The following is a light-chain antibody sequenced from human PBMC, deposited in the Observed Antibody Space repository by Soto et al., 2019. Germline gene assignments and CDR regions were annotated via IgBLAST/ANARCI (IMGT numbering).Light chain of an antibody. CDR3: QQSYSTPRT. CDR2: AAS. V-gene: IGKV1-39*01. Sequence: DIQMTQSPSSLSASVGDRVTITCRASQSISSYLNWYQQKPGKAPKLLMYAASSLQSGVPSRFSGSGSGTDFTITITSLQPEDFATYYFQQSYSTPRTFGQGTKVEIK. J-gene: IGKJ1*01. CDR1: QSISSY.